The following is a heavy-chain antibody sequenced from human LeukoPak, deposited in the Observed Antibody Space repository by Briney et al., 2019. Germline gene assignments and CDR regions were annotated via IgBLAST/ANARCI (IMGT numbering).Heavy chain of an antibody. Sequence: SVKVSCKASGGTFSSYAISWVRQAPGQGLEWMGGIIPIFGTANYAQKFQGRVTITADEPTSTAYMELSSLRSEDTAVYYCARETSRVLPHFDYWGQGTLVTVSS. J-gene: IGHJ4*02. V-gene: IGHV1-69*13. CDR1: GGTFSSYA. CDR2: IIPIFGTA. CDR3: ARETSRVLPHFDY. D-gene: IGHD3-10*01.